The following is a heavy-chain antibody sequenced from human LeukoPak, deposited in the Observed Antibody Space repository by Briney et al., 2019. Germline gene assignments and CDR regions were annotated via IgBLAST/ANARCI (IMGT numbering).Heavy chain of an antibody. CDR3: HLWFGESSDY. V-gene: IGHV3-30*02. CDR2: IRYDGSNK. J-gene: IGHJ4*02. CDR1: GFTFSGYS. D-gene: IGHD3-10*01. Sequence: PGGSLRLSCAASGFTFSGYSMNWVRQAPGKGLEWVAFIRYDGSNKYYADSVKGRFTISRDNSKNTLYLQMNSLRPEDTAVYYCHLWFGESSDYWGQGTLVTVSS.